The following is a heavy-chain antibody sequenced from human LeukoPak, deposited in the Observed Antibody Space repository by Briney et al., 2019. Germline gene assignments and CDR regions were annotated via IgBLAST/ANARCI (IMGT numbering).Heavy chain of an antibody. Sequence: GGSLRLSCVGSGFTFTTYWMSWVRQAPGKGLEWVSYISSSGSTIYYADSVKGRFTISRGNAKNSLYLQMNSLRAEDTAVYYCARDLFVSGYFDYWGQGTLVTVSS. CDR1: GFTFTTYW. V-gene: IGHV3-48*04. CDR2: ISSSGSTI. CDR3: ARDLFVSGYFDY. D-gene: IGHD2/OR15-2a*01. J-gene: IGHJ4*02.